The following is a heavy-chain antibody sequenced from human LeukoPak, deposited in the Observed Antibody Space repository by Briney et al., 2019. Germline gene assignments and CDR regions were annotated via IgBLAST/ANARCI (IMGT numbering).Heavy chain of an antibody. V-gene: IGHV3-64*02. CDR3: ARGGGRNTTMVWAFDY. Sequence: GGSLRLSCAASGFTFSSYWMHWVRQAPGKGLEYVSGISTNGGSTYYADSVKGRFTISRDNSKTTLFLQMGSLRAEDMAVYYCARGGGRNTTMVWAFDYWGQGTLVTVSS. CDR1: GFTFSSYW. D-gene: IGHD5-18*01. CDR2: ISTNGGST. J-gene: IGHJ4*02.